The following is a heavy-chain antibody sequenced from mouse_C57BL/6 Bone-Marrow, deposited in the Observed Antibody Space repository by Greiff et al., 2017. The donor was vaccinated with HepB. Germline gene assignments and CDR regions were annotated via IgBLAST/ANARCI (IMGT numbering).Heavy chain of an antibody. V-gene: IGHV1-64*01. J-gene: IGHJ2*01. CDR2: IHPNIGST. Sequence: QVQLQQPGAELVKPGASVKLSCKASGYTFTSYWMHWVKQRPGQGLEWIGMIHPNIGSTNYNEKFKSKATLTVDKSSSTASMQLSSLTSEDSAVYYCTRRGIYDYALYYWGRGTALTVSA. CDR3: TRRGIYDYALYY. CDR1: GYTFTSYW. D-gene: IGHD2-4*01.